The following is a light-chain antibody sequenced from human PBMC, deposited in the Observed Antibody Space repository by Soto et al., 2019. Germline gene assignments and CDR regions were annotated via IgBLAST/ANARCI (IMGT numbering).Light chain of an antibody. Sequence: EIVLTQSPATLSLSPGERATLSCRASQSVSTYLAWYQQKPGQAPRLLIHDASNRATGIPARFSGSGSGTDFTLTISSLEPEDFAVYYCQQRSILPYTIGPGTKVDV. CDR3: QQRSILPYT. J-gene: IGKJ3*01. CDR2: DAS. V-gene: IGKV3-11*01. CDR1: QSVSTY.